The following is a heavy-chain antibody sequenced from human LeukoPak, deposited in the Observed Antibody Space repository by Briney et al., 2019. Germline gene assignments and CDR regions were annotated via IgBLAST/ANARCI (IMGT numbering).Heavy chain of an antibody. CDR3: ATRPDFWSGYSDY. CDR2: ISSSSSYT. V-gene: IGHV3-11*06. J-gene: IGHJ4*02. CDR1: GFTFSDYY. D-gene: IGHD3-3*01. Sequence: GGSLRLSCAASGFTFSDYYMSWIRQAPGKGLEWVSYISSSSSYTNYADSVKGRFTISRDNAKNSLYLQMNSLRAEDTAVYYCATRPDFWSGYSDYWGQGTLVTVSS.